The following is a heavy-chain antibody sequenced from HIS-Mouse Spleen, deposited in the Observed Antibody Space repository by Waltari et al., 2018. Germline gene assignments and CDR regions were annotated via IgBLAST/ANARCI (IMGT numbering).Heavy chain of an antibody. CDR1: GGSISSSSYY. CDR2: IYYSGST. D-gene: IGHD6-13*01. J-gene: IGHJ2*01. Sequence: QLQLQESGPGLVKPSETLSLTCTVSGGSISSSSYYWGWIRQPPGKGLEWIGSIYYSGSTYYNPSLKRRCSISVDTSKNQFALKLSSVTAADTAVYYCAREIPYSSSWYDWYFDLWGRGTLVTVSS. CDR3: AREIPYSSSWYDWYFDL. V-gene: IGHV4-39*07.